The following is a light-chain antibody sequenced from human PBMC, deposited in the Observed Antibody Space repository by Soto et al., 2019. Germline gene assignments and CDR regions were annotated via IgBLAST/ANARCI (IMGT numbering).Light chain of an antibody. J-gene: IGKJ5*01. Sequence: EIVLTQPPATLSLSPGERATLSCRASQSVTTKLAWYQQKPGQAPSLLIYDASNRAAGITARFSGRGSGTDYTLTIRSLEPEDFGVYYCQQRSDWPITCGQGTRLEIK. CDR1: QSVTTK. V-gene: IGKV3-11*01. CDR2: DAS. CDR3: QQRSDWPIT.